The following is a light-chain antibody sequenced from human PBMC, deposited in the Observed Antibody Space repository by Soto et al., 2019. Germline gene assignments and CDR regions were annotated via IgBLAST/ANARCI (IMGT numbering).Light chain of an antibody. CDR3: QQYSNWPPFT. CDR2: GAS. Sequence: ETLMKQSPATLSVSPGESATLSCWASPSVSSNLAWYQQKPGQAPRLLIYGASTRAAGVSARFSGSGSGTEFTLTISSLQSGDFAVYYCQQYSNWPPFTFGQGTQVAIK. J-gene: IGKJ1*01. CDR1: PSVSSN. V-gene: IGKV3-15*01.